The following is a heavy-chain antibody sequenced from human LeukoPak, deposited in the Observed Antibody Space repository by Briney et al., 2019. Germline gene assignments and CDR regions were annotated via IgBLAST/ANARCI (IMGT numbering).Heavy chain of an antibody. J-gene: IGHJ3*02. V-gene: IGHV3-23*01. CDR1: GFTFTNYA. CDR2: ISGSGGST. Sequence: QSGGSLRLSCAASGFTFTNYAMIWVRQAPGKGLEWVSAISGSGGSTYYADSVKGRFTISRDNSKNTLFLQVNSLRAEDTAVYYCGKDPNGDYVGAFDMWGQGTMVTVSP. CDR3: GKDPNGDYVGAFDM. D-gene: IGHD4-17*01.